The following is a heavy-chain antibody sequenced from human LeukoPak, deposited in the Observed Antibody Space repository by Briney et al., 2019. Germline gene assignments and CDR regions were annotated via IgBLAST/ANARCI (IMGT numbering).Heavy chain of an antibody. D-gene: IGHD6-13*01. Sequence: GGSLRLSCAASGFTVSSNYMSWVRQAPGKGLEWVSVIYSGGSTYYADSVKGRFTISRDNSKNTLYLQMNSLRAEDTAVYYCARDIAAAGYFDYWGQGPLVTVSS. V-gene: IGHV3-53*01. J-gene: IGHJ4*02. CDR3: ARDIAAAGYFDY. CDR1: GFTVSSNY. CDR2: IYSGGST.